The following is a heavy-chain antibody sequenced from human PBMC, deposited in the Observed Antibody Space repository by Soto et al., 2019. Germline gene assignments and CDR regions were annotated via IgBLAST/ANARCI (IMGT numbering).Heavy chain of an antibody. CDR3: AREVAATTHFDY. Sequence: QVQLQESGPGLVKPSQTLSLTCTVSGASISSDGHYWSWIRQHPGKGLEWIGYVYYGLSTYYNPSLKSRVTISIDTSKNQFSLKLSSVTAADTAVYYCAREVAATTHFDYWGQGTLVTVSS. CDR1: GASISSDGHY. J-gene: IGHJ4*02. D-gene: IGHD2-15*01. V-gene: IGHV4-31*03. CDR2: VYYGLST.